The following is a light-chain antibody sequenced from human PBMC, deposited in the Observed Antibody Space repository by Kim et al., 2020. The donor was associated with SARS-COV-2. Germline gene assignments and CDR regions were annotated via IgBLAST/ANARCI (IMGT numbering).Light chain of an antibody. CDR2: GNN. CDR1: SSNIGENYD. V-gene: IGLV1-40*01. CDR3: QSYDSSLSGSV. Sequence: RVTIYCTGSSSNIGENYDVQWDQQRPGTAPKLLIYGNNNRPSGVPDRFSGSRSGTSASLAITGLQAEDEADYYCQSYDSSLSGSVFGGGTQLTVL. J-gene: IGLJ2*01.